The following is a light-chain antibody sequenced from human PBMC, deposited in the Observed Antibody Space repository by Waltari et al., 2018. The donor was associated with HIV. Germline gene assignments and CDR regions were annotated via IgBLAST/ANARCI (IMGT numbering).Light chain of an antibody. Sequence: QVVLTQSPSASASLGASVKLTCTLSSGHSNYAIAWHQLQPGKGPRYLMKLNSDGSHTKGDGIPELFSGSSSGAERYLTISSLQSEDEADYYCQTWGTGIRVFGGGTKLTVL. V-gene: IGLV4-69*01. CDR2: LNSDGSH. CDR3: QTWGTGIRV. CDR1: SGHSNYA. J-gene: IGLJ3*02.